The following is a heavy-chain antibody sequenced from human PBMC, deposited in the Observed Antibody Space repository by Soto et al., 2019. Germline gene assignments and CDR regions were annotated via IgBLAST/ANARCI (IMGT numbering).Heavy chain of an antibody. CDR2: ISGRGTTT. CDR1: GFSFGSYS. CDR3: ARLGYCSSATCKYYFYYYGMDV. Sequence: EVQLVESGGGLVQPGGSLRLSCEASGFSFGSYSMNWVRQAPGKGREWVSFISGRGTTTYYADSVKGRFTVSRDNAKNSLSLEVNSLRDEDTAVYYCARLGYCSSATCKYYFYYYGMDVWGQGTTVTVSS. D-gene: IGHD2-2*01. J-gene: IGHJ6*02. V-gene: IGHV3-48*02.